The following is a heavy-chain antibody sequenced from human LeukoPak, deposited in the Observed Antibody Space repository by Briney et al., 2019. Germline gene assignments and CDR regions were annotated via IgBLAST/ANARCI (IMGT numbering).Heavy chain of an antibody. Sequence: PGRSLRLSCAASGFTFSSYGMHWVRQAPGKGLEWVAVIWYDGSNKYYADSVKGRITISRDNSKNTLYLQMNSLRAEDTAVYYCAGEGYSTRGEYYRGTFDIWGQGTMVTVSS. CDR3: AGEGYSTRGEYYRGTFDI. J-gene: IGHJ3*02. V-gene: IGHV3-33*01. CDR1: GFTFSSYG. D-gene: IGHD2-8*02. CDR2: IWYDGSNK.